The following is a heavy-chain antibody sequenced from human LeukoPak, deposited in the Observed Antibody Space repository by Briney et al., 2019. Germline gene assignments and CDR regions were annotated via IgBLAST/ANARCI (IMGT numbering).Heavy chain of an antibody. Sequence: SETLSLTCTVSGGSISSSSHFWGFIRQPPGKGLEWIASIYDNGNTYYNLFLKSRVTITVDTSMNEFSLTLSSVTAADTAVYYCASSSPKRITMIVVVIGEYYFDYWGQGTLVTVSS. D-gene: IGHD3-22*01. J-gene: IGHJ4*02. V-gene: IGHV4-39*01. CDR2: IYDNGNT. CDR3: ASSSPKRITMIVVVIGEYYFDY. CDR1: GGSISSSSHF.